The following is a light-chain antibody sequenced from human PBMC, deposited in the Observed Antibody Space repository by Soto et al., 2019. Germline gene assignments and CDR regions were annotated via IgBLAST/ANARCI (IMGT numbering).Light chain of an antibody. J-gene: IGLJ3*02. V-gene: IGLV1-51*01. CDR1: SSNIENNY. Sequence: QSVLTQPPSVSAAPGQKVTISCSGSSSNIENNYVSWFQQFPGTAPRLLIYDTDKRPSGIPDRFSGSKSGTSATLVITGLQTGDEADYYCGTWDSSLSAGRVFGGGTKVTVL. CDR2: DTD. CDR3: GTWDSSLSAGRV.